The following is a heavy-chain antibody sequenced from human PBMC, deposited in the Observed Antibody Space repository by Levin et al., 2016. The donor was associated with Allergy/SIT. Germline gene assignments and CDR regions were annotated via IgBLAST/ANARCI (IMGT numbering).Heavy chain of an antibody. D-gene: IGHD2-15*01. Sequence: WIRQPPGKGLEWVSAISGSGGSTYYADSVKGRFTISRDNSKNTLYLQMNSLRAEDTAVYYCAKDLVVAATPRLFDYWGQGTLVTVSS. J-gene: IGHJ4*02. CDR2: ISGSGGST. V-gene: IGHV3-23*01. CDR3: AKDLVVAATPRLFDY.